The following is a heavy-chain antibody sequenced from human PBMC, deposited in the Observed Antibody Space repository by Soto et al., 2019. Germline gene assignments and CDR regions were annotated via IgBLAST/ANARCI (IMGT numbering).Heavy chain of an antibody. V-gene: IGHV1-18*01. CDR1: GYTFTSYG. Sequence: ASVKVSCKASGYTFTSYGISWVRQAPGQGLEWMGWVSAYSGNTNYAQKLQGRVTMTTDTSTSTAYMELRSLRSDDTAVYYCARDYSRHYDILTGYYNDYYYGMDVWGQGTTVTVSS. J-gene: IGHJ6*02. D-gene: IGHD3-9*01. CDR3: ARDYSRHYDILTGYYNDYYYGMDV. CDR2: VSAYSGNT.